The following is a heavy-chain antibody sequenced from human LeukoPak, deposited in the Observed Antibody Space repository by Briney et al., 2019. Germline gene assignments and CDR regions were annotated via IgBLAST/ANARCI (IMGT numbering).Heavy chain of an antibody. CDR1: GGSISSSSYY. V-gene: IGHV4-39*07. J-gene: IGHJ4*02. CDR2: IYYSEST. D-gene: IGHD5-18*01. CDR3: ARDRSVLRRIQLQY. Sequence: SETLSLTCTVSGGSISSSSYYWGWIRQPPGKGLEWIGSIYYSESTYYNPSLKSRVTISVDTSKNQFSLKLRSVTAADTAVYYCARDRSVLRRIQLQYWGQGTLVTVSS.